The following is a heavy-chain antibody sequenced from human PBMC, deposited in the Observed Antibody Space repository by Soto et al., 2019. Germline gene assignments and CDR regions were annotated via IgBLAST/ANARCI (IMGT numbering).Heavy chain of an antibody. J-gene: IGHJ5*02. CDR2: INAGNGTT. CDR3: ARAAVAGTWGWFDP. V-gene: IGHV1-3*01. Sequence: QVQLVQSGAEVKKPGASVKVSCKASGYTFTSYAMHWVRKAPGQRLEWMGWINAGNGTTKYSQKFQVRVTITRDTSASTAYMELSSLRSEDTAVYYCARAAVAGTWGWFDPWGQGTLVTVSS. CDR1: GYTFTSYA. D-gene: IGHD6-19*01.